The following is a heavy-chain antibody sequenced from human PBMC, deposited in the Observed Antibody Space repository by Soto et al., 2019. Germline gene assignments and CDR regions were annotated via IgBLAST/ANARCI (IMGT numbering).Heavy chain of an antibody. CDR1: GGSISSGDYY. J-gene: IGHJ5*02. V-gene: IGHV4-30-4*01. CDR3: ARVPMITFGGVIVLGWFDP. Sequence: QVQLQESGPGLVKPSQTLSLTCTVSGGSISSGDYYWSWIRQPPGKGLEWIGYIYYSGSTYYNPSLKSRVTISVDTSNHQFSLKLSSVTAADTAVYYCARVPMITFGGVIVLGWFDPWGQGTLVTVSS. CDR2: IYYSGST. D-gene: IGHD3-16*02.